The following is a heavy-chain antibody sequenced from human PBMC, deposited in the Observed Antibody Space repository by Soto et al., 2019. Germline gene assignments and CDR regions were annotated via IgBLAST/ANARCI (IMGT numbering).Heavy chain of an antibody. J-gene: IGHJ3*02. CDR3: ARDRPGDEGDGFDI. CDR2: LYSGGST. CDR1: GLTVSSNY. Sequence: EVQLVETGGGLIQPGGSLRLSCAASGLTVSSNYMNWVRQAPGKGLEWVSVLYSGGSTHYAGSVKGRFIISRDNSKNTLYLQMHSLRVEDTAVYYCARDRPGDEGDGFDIWGHGTMVTGSS. D-gene: IGHD3-10*01. V-gene: IGHV3-53*02.